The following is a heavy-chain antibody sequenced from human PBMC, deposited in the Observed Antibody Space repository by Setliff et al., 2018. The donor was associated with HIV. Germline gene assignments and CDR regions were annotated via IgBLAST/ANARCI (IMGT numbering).Heavy chain of an antibody. V-gene: IGHV3-15*01. D-gene: IGHD3-22*01. CDR3: TTDLSAPLTFFSDSSRFV. J-gene: IGHJ4*02. CDR1: GFTLSDAW. Sequence: GGSLRLSCTASGFTLSDAWMTWVRQAPGKGLEWVGRIKSKTNGGTTDFSAPVKGRFTISRDDSENTLYLQMNNLKAEDTAVYYCTTDLSAPLTFFSDSSRFVWGQGTLVTVSS. CDR2: IKSKTNGGTT.